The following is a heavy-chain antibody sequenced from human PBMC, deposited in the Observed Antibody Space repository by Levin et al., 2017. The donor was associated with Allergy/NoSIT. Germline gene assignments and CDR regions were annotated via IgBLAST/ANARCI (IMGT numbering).Heavy chain of an antibody. Sequence: SETLSLTCTVSGGSISSTTYFWGWIRQPPGKGLEWIGSISHSGSTYYNPSLKSRVTISIDTSKYQFSLKLNSVTAADTAVYYCARVTGYYFHYFDYWGQGTLVTVSS. CDR1: GGSISSTTYF. D-gene: IGHD3-9*01. J-gene: IGHJ4*02. CDR3: ARVTGYYFHYFDY. CDR2: ISHSGST. V-gene: IGHV4-39*07.